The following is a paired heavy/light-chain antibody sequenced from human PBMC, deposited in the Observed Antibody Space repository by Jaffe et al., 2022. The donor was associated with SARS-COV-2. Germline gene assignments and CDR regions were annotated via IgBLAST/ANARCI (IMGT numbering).Light chain of an antibody. J-gene: IGKJ1*01. Sequence: ENVLTQSPGTLSLSPGEGVSLSCRASQSVTSGYLAWYQQKPGLAPRLLIYGTSNRATGIPDRFSGSGSGTDFTLTISRLEPEDFAMYYCQQYHNSPWTFGQGTKVEVK. CDR2: GTS. CDR1: QSVTSGY. CDR3: QQYHNSPWT. V-gene: IGKV3-20*01.
Heavy chain of an antibody. J-gene: IGHJ4*02. CDR3: AHRIVGMTILDH. Sequence: QITLKESGPTLVKPTQTLTLTCTFSGFSLSTAGVGVGWIRQPPGKTLEWLAIIYWDNDKRYNPSLQSRLSITKDTSQNQVVLTMTNMDPVDTATYFCAHRIVGMTILDHWGQGALVTVSS. D-gene: IGHD2-21*01. CDR1: GFSLSTAGVG. CDR2: IYWDNDK. V-gene: IGHV2-5*02.